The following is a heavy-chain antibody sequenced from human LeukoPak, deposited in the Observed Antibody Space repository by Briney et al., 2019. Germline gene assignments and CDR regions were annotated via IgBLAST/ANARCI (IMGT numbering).Heavy chain of an antibody. D-gene: IGHD1-26*01. V-gene: IGHV1-2*02. CDR3: ARLGSGSYPYYFDY. Sequence: ASVKVSCKASGYTFTGYYMHWVRQAPGQGLEWMGWINPNSGGTNYAQKLQGRVTMTTDTSTSTAYMELRSLRSDDTAVYYCARLGSGSYPYYFDYWGQGTLVTVSS. J-gene: IGHJ4*02. CDR2: INPNSGGT. CDR1: GYTFTGYY.